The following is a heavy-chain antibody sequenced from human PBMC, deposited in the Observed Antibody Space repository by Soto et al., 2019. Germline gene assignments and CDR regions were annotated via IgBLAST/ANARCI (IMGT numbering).Heavy chain of an antibody. CDR2: INSDGSST. J-gene: IGHJ4*02. D-gene: IGHD3-3*01. CDR1: GFTFSSYW. Sequence: GGSLRLSCAASGFTFSSYWMHWVRQAPGKGLVWVSRINSDGSSTSYADSVKGRFTISRDNAKNTLYLQMNSLRAGDTAVYYCARMYYDFWSGYYSPFDYWGQGTLVTVSS. V-gene: IGHV3-74*01. CDR3: ARMYYDFWSGYYSPFDY.